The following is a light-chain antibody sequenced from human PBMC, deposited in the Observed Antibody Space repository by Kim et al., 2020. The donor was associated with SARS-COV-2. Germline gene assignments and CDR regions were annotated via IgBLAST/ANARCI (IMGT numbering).Light chain of an antibody. J-gene: IGKJ1*01. CDR1: QTIGGSS. CDR2: DSS. Sequence: PGERATLSGRASQTIGGSSLAWYEQKPGQSPRLLIYDSSIRATAIPDRFSGSGSGTDFTLTVSGLEPDDSAVFYCQQYFSSRPTFGQGTKVEI. CDR3: QQYFSSRPT. V-gene: IGKV3D-20*02.